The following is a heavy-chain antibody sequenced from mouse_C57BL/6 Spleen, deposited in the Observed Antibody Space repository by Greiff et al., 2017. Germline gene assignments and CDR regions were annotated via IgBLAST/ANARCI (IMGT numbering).Heavy chain of an antibody. CDR3: ARKDGSSLDY. CDR2: IRSGSSTI. J-gene: IGHJ2*01. Sequence: EVKLMESGGGLVKPGGSLKLSCAASGFTFSDYGMHWVRQAPEKGLEWVAYIRSGSSTIYYADTVKGRFTISRDNAKNTLFLQMTSLRSEDTAMYYCARKDGSSLDYWGQGTTLTVSS. D-gene: IGHD1-1*01. V-gene: IGHV5-17*01. CDR1: GFTFSDYG.